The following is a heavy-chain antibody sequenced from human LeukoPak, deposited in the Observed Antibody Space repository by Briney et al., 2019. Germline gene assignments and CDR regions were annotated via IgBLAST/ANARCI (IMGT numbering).Heavy chain of an antibody. Sequence: ASVKVPCKASGYTFTSYGISWVRQAPGQGLEWMGWISAYNGNTNYAQKLQGRVTMTTDTSTSTAYMELRSLRSDDTAVYYCARGQYSSGWYEGYHWFDPWGQGTLVTVSS. J-gene: IGHJ5*02. CDR3: ARGQYSSGWYEGYHWFDP. CDR1: GYTFTSYG. D-gene: IGHD6-19*01. V-gene: IGHV1-18*01. CDR2: ISAYNGNT.